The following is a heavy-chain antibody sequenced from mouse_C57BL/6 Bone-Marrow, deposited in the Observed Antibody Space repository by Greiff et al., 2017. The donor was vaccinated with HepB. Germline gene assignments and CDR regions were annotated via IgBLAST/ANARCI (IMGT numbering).Heavy chain of an antibody. V-gene: IGHV1-15*01. CDR3: TRPPDGYYYFDY. J-gene: IGHJ2*01. D-gene: IGHD2-3*01. CDR1: GYTFTDYE. Sequence: VQLQQSGAELVRPGASVTLSCKASGYTFTDYEMHWVKQTPVHGLEWIGAIDPETGGTAYNQKFKGKAILTADKSSSTAYMELRSLTSEDSAVYYCTRPPDGYYYFDYWGQGTTLTVSS. CDR2: IDPETGGT.